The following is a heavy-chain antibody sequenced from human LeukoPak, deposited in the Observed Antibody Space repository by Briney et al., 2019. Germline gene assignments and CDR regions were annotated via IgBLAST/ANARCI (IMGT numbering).Heavy chain of an antibody. Sequence: GGSLRLSCAASGFTFSSYGIHWVRQAPGKGLEWVAFIRYDGKNKYYADSVKGRFTISRDNSKNTLFLQMNSLRAEDTAVYYCAKGLRDYDYYYYMDVWGKGATVTISS. D-gene: IGHD2-21*02. CDR1: GFTFSSYG. V-gene: IGHV3-30*02. CDR2: IRYDGKNK. J-gene: IGHJ6*03. CDR3: AKGLRDYDYYYYMDV.